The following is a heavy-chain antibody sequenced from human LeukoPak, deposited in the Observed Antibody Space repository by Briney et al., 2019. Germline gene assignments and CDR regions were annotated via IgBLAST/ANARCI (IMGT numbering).Heavy chain of an antibody. CDR3: VRDTGSYYYDH. CDR2: INSAGSNT. Sequence: GGPLRLPCAASGFPFRSYWVPGAPQAPGKGWVWVSRINSAGSNTDYADSVKGRVTISRDNAKNTLYLQMNSLRAEDTAVYHCVRDTGSYYYDHWGQGTLVTVSS. V-gene: IGHV3-74*01. J-gene: IGHJ4*02. D-gene: IGHD1-26*01. CDR1: GFPFRSYW.